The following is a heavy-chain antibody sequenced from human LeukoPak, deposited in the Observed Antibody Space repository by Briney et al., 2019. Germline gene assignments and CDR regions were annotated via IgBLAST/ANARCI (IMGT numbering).Heavy chain of an antibody. J-gene: IGHJ6*02. CDR3: ARGPHHFYGMDV. Sequence: ASVKVSCKASGYTFSTYTISWVRQAPGQGLEWLGWISAYNGNTYYAQRLQGRVTMTTDTSTTTAYMELKSLTSDDTAVYFYARGPHHFYGMDVWGQGTTVTVSS. CDR2: ISAYNGNT. CDR1: GYTFSTYT. V-gene: IGHV1-18*04. D-gene: IGHD1-14*01.